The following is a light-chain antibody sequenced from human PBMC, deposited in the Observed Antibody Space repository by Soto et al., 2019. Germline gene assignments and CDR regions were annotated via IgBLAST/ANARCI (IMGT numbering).Light chain of an antibody. V-gene: IGKV3-11*01. CDR3: QQRRNWPPYT. CDR2: DAS. CDR1: QSVSSY. J-gene: IGKJ2*01. Sequence: EIVLTQSPATLSLSPGERATLCCRASQSVSSYLAWYQQKPGQAPRLLIYDASNRATGIPARFSGSGYGTDFTLTISSLEPEDFAVYYCQQRRNWPPYTFGQGTKLEIK.